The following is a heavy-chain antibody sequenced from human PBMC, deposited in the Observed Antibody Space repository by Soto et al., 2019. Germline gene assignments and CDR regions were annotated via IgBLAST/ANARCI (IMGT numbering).Heavy chain of an antibody. CDR2: ISHSGST. J-gene: IGHJ4*02. D-gene: IGHD2-15*01. V-gene: IGHV4-38-2*02. Sequence: PSETLSLTCTVSGYSISSGYYWGWIRQPPGKGLEWIGSISHSGSTYYNPSLKSRVTISVDTSKKQFSLKLTSVTAADTAVYYCAVVRAWRESSGQFDRWGQGTPVTVTS. CDR1: GYSISSGYY. CDR3: AVVRAWRESSGQFDR.